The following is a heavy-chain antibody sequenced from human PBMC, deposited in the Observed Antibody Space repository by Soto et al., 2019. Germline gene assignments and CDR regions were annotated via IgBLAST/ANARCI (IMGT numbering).Heavy chain of an antibody. Sequence: QVQLVQSGAEVKKPGSSVKVSCKASGGTFSSLAISWVRQAPGQGLEWMGGLVPVFGTANYAQKFQDRVTITADKSTSTSYMELSSLRSEYTAAYYCARSPGVFDYWGQGTLVTVSS. CDR1: GGTFSSLA. CDR2: LVPVFGTA. D-gene: IGHD3-10*01. V-gene: IGHV1-69*06. J-gene: IGHJ4*02. CDR3: ARSPGVFDY.